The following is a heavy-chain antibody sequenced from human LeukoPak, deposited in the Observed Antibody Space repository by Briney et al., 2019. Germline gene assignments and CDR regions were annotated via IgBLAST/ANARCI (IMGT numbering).Heavy chain of an antibody. J-gene: IGHJ4*02. CDR3: ARAGPGSGWYFDY. Sequence: ASVKVSCKASGYTFTSYGISWVRQAPGQGLEWMGWISAYNGNTNYAQKFQGRVAMTTDTSTTTAYMELRGLRFNDTAVYYCARAGPGSGWYFDYWGQGTLVTVSS. V-gene: IGHV1-18*01. D-gene: IGHD6-19*01. CDR2: ISAYNGNT. CDR1: GYTFTSYG.